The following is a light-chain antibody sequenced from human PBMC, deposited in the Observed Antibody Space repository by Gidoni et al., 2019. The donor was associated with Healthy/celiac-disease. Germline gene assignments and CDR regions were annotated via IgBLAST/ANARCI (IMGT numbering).Light chain of an antibody. CDR3: QQYNNWPYT. V-gene: IGKV3-15*01. J-gene: IGKJ2*01. CDR1: QSVSSN. CDR2: GAS. Sequence: EIVMNQSPATLSVSPGERATLSCRASQSVSSNLAWYQQKPGQAPRLLIYGASTRATGIPARFSGSGSGTEFTLTISSLQSEDFAVYYCQQYNNWPYTFGQGTKLEIK.